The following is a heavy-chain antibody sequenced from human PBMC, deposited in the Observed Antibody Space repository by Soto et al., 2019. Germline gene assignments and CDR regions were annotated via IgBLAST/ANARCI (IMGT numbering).Heavy chain of an antibody. J-gene: IGHJ6*02. CDR3: ARGAVAGVDYGMDV. D-gene: IGHD6-19*01. V-gene: IGHV4-4*07. CDR2: IYTSGGT. CDR1: GGSISGYY. Sequence: LSLTCSVSGGSISGYYWSWIRQPAGKGLEWVGRIYTSGGTNYNPSLESRVTMSADTSRKQFFLKLTSVTAADTAVYYCARGAVAGVDYGMDVWGRGTTVTVSS.